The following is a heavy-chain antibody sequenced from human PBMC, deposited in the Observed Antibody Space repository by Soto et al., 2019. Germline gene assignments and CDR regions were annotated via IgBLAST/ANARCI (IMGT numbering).Heavy chain of an antibody. CDR1: GYSFTDYH. J-gene: IGHJ6*02. V-gene: IGHV1-2*04. D-gene: IGHD2-8*01. CDR2: INPKSGGT. Sequence: GGSVKVSCKASGYSFTDYHIHWVRQAPGQGLEWLGRINPKSGGTSTAQKFQGWVTMTTDTSISTASMELTRLTSDDTAIYYCARGDSTDCSNGVCSFYYNHDVVVWGPGTTATVS. CDR3: ARGDSTDCSNGVCSFYYNHDVVV.